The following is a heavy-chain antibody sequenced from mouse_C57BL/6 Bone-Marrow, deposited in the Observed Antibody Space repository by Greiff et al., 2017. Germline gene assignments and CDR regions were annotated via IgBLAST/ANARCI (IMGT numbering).Heavy chain of an antibody. CDR1: GFTFSSYA. J-gene: IGHJ1*03. V-gene: IGHV5-4*03. CDR2: ISDGGSYT. Sequence: EVKVVESGGGLVKPGGSLKLSCAASGFTFSSYAMSWVRQTPEKRLEWVATISDGGSYTYYPDNVKGRFTISRDNAKNNLYLQMSHLKSEDTAMYYCARGTVVAHWYFDVWGTGTTVTVSS. D-gene: IGHD1-1*01. CDR3: ARGTVVAHWYFDV.